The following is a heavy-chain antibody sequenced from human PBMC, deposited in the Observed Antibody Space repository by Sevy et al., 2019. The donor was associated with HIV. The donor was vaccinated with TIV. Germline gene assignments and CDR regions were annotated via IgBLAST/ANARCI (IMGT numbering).Heavy chain of an antibody. Sequence: GGSLRLSCAASRFTFNTYSLIWVRQTPGKGLEWLSFIDTAAGVTYYADSVKGRFTISRDNAKHSLYLQMNSLRDEDTAVYYCARCPGHYSIDYWGQGTLVTVSS. J-gene: IGHJ4*02. D-gene: IGHD2-21*01. CDR3: ARCPGHYSIDY. CDR1: RFTFNTYS. V-gene: IGHV3-48*02. CDR2: IDTAAGVT.